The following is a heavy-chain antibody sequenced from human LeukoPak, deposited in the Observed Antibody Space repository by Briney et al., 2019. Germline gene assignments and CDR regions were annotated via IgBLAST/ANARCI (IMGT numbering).Heavy chain of an antibody. CDR1: GGSISSRSYY. V-gene: IGHV4-39*07. D-gene: IGHD3-22*01. Sequence: SETLSLTCTVSGGSISSRSYYWGWIRQPPGKGLEWIGIIYYSGSTYSNPSLRSRVTISVDTSKNQFSLKLSSVTAADTAVYYCARDLDDSSGSAGGYWGQGTLVTVSS. CDR2: IYYSGST. J-gene: IGHJ4*02. CDR3: ARDLDDSSGSAGGY.